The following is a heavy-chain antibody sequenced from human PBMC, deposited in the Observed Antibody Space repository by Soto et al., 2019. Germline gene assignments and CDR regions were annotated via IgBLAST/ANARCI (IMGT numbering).Heavy chain of an antibody. CDR2: INYSGRTT. D-gene: IGHD3-10*01. CDR1: GFSFNTYA. CDR3: VKQRGSGKNYYYNMDV. J-gene: IGHJ6*02. Sequence: EVQLLESGGGLVQPGGSLRLSCETSGFSFNTYAMTWVRQAPGMGLEWVAVINYSGRTTFHAQSVKGRFTISRDNSRKTVFLQMDSLIAEDTAVYYCVKQRGSGKNYYYNMDVWRLGTTVIVSS. V-gene: IGHV3-23*01.